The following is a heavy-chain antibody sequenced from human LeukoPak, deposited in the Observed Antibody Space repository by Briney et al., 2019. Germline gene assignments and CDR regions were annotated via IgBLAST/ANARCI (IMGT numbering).Heavy chain of an antibody. CDR2: VYYSGST. D-gene: IGHD1-26*01. Sequence: PSETLSLTCTVSGGSISSHYWSWIRQPPGKGLEWIGYVYYSGSTNYNPSLKSRVTISVDTSKNQFSLKLSSVTAADTAVYYCARDFSGSYYYYMDVWGKGTTVTVSS. V-gene: IGHV4-59*11. J-gene: IGHJ6*03. CDR3: ARDFSGSYYYYMDV. CDR1: GGSISSHY.